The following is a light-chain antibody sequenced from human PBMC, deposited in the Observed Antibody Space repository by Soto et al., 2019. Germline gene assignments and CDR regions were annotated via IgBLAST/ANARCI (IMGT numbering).Light chain of an antibody. CDR3: SSYTISRTPYV. CDR2: DVT. J-gene: IGLJ1*01. Sequence: QSALTQPASVSGSPGQSITISCTGTSSDVGGYDYVSWYQQHPGRPPKLVISDVTNRPSGVSNRFSGSKSGNTASLTISGLQAEDEAVYYRSSYTISRTPYVFAPGTKLTVL. V-gene: IGLV2-14*03. CDR1: SSDVGGYDY.